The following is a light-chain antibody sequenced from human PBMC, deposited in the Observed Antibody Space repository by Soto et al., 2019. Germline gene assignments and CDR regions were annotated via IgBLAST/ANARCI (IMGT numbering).Light chain of an antibody. V-gene: IGKV3-20*01. CDR3: QQYMSSVT. CDR1: QSVDTTF. J-gene: IGKJ1*01. CDR2: GAS. Sequence: EIVLTQSPGSLSLSPGQRATLSCRASQSVDTTFFAWYQKKPVQARRLLIQGASKRATGIPDRFSGSGSGTDFTLIISRLETEDFAVYYCQQYMSSVTFGQGTKVDIK.